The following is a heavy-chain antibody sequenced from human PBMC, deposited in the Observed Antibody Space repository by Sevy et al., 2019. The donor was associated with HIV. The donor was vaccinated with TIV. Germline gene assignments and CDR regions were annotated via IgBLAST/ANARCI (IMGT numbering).Heavy chain of an antibody. V-gene: IGHV3-30*04. J-gene: IGHJ6*02. CDR1: GFTFSSYA. Sequence: GGSLRLSCAASGFTFSSYAMHWVRQAPGKGLEWVAVISYDGSNKYYADPVKGRFTISRDNSKNTLYLQMNSLRAEDTAVYYCARDRELWSQDYYYGMDVWGQGTTVTVSS. CDR3: ARDRELWSQDYYYGMDV. CDR2: ISYDGSNK. D-gene: IGHD5-18*01.